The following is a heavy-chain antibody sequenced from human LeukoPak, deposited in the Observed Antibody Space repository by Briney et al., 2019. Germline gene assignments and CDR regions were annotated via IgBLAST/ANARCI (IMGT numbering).Heavy chain of an antibody. J-gene: IGHJ6*03. CDR3: ARTTEGYAGGPGYSYYYYMDV. CDR2: INRSGST. Sequence: PSGTLSLTCTVSGGSLSGYYWNWIRQSPGKGLEWIGEINRSGSTNYNPSLKSRVTISIDTSKNQFSLKLTSVTAADTAVYYCARTTEGYAGGPGYSYYYYMDVWGKGTTVTISS. CDR1: GGSLSGYY. D-gene: IGHD5-12*01. V-gene: IGHV4-34*01.